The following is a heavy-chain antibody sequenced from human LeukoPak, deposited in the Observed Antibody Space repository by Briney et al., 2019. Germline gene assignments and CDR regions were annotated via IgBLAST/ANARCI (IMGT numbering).Heavy chain of an antibody. CDR1: GFSLSTSGMA. CDR3: AHSRRFYDSRGYYYSQFHF. CDR2: IYWDGDK. J-gene: IGHJ4*02. Sequence: SGPTLVKPTQTLTLTCSFSGFSLSTSGMAVGWIRLPPGKALEWLALIYWDGDKWYSPSLRSRLTVTRDTSKSQVVLTVTNMDPVDTATYYCAHSRRFYDSRGYYYSQFHFWGQGTLVTVSS. V-gene: IGHV2-5*02. D-gene: IGHD3-22*01.